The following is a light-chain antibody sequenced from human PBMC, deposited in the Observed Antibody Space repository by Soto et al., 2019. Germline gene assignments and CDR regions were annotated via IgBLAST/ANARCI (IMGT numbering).Light chain of an antibody. CDR3: SSYTSSSTRV. Sequence: QSVLTQPASVSGSPGQSITISCTGTSSDVGGYNYVSWYQQHPGKAPKLMIYDVSNRPSGVSNRFSGSKSGNTAFLIISGLQAEDEADYYCSSYTSSSTRVFGTGTKVNVL. CDR1: SSDVGGYNY. CDR2: DVS. V-gene: IGLV2-14*01. J-gene: IGLJ1*01.